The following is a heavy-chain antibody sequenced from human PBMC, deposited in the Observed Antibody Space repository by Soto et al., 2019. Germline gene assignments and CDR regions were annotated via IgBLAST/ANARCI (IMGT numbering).Heavy chain of an antibody. CDR1: GFTFSSYW. J-gene: IGHJ4*02. CDR3: ARDIGLVTSPVDY. D-gene: IGHD4-4*01. Sequence: EVQLVESGGGLVQPGGSLRLSCAASGFTFSSYWMSWVRQAPGKGLEWVANIKQDGSEKYYVDSVKGRFTISRDKAKNSLYLQMNSLRAEDTAVYYCARDIGLVTSPVDYWGQGTLVTVSS. CDR2: IKQDGSEK. V-gene: IGHV3-7*01.